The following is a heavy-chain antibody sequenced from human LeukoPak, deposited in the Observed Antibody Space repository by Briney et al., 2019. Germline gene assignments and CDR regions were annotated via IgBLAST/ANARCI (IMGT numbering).Heavy chain of an antibody. D-gene: IGHD4-11*01. CDR3: TINPRDYGNSYYYYYMDV. V-gene: IGHV3-23*01. CDR2: ISGSGGST. CDR1: GFTFSSYA. J-gene: IGHJ6*03. Sequence: GGSLRLSCAASGFTFSSYAMSWVRQAPGKGLEWVSAISGSGGSTYYADSVKGRFTISRDNSKNTLYLQMNSLRAEDTAVYYCTINPRDYGNSYYYYYMDVWGKGTTVTVSS.